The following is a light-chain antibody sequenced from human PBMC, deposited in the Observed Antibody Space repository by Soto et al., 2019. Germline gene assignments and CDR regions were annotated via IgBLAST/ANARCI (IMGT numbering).Light chain of an antibody. CDR2: GAS. Sequence: EVVMTQSPATLSVSLGDRATLSCRASQSVSSNLAWYQQKPGQAPRLLIYGASTRATGIPARFSGSGSGTEFTLTISSLQSEDFATYYCQQSYSTPYTFGQGTKLEIK. CDR1: QSVSSN. CDR3: QQSYSTPYT. V-gene: IGKV3-15*01. J-gene: IGKJ2*01.